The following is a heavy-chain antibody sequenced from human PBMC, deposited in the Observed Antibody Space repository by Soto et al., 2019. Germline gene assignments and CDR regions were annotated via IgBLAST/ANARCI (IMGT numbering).Heavy chain of an antibody. CDR2: ISSSSSYI. J-gene: IGHJ4*02. V-gene: IGHV3-21*01. CDR3: ARDPHDGENYFDY. CDR1: GFTFSSYS. D-gene: IGHD7-27*01. Sequence: GGSLRLSCAASGFTFSSYSMNWVRQAPGKGLEWVSSISSSSSYIYYADSVKGRFTISRDNAKNSLYLQMNSLRAEDTAVYYCARDPHDGENYFDYWGQGTLVTVSS.